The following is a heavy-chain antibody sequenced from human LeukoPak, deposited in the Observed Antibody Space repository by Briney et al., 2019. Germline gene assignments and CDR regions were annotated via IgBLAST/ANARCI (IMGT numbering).Heavy chain of an antibody. J-gene: IGHJ5*02. CDR3: ARDLGRFLEWLSSWFDP. Sequence: ASVKVSCKASGYTFTSYYMHWVRQAAGQGLEWMGIINPSGGSTSYAQKFQGRVTMTRDTSTSTVYMELSSLRSEDTAVYYCARDLGRFLEWLSSWFDPWGQGTLVTVSS. D-gene: IGHD3-3*01. CDR2: INPSGGST. V-gene: IGHV1-46*03. CDR1: GYTFTSYY.